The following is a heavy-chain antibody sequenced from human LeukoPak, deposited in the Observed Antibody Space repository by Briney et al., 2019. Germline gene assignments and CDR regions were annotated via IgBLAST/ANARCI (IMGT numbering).Heavy chain of an antibody. J-gene: IGHJ4*02. CDR2: IYPGDSDT. Sequence: GESLKISCKGSGYSFTSYWIGWVRQMPGKGLEWMGIIYPGDSDTRYSPSFQGQVTISADKSISTAYLQWSSLKASDTAMYYCARHSLVDFWSGYPIDYWGQGTLVTVSS. D-gene: IGHD3-3*01. CDR1: GYSFTSYW. CDR3: ARHSLVDFWSGYPIDY. V-gene: IGHV5-51*01.